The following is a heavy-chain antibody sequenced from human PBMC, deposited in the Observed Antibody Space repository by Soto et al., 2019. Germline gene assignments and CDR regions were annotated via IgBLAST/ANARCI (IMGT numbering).Heavy chain of an antibody. D-gene: IGHD3-3*01. CDR3: ARRGYYDFWSGYYTLSYFDY. CDR2: IYYSGST. Sequence: SETLSLTCTVSGGSISSSSYYWGWIRQPPGKGLEWIGSIYYSGSTYYNPSLKSRVTISVDTSKNQFSLKLSSVTAADTAVYYCARRGYYDFWSGYYTLSYFDYWGQGTLVTVSS. CDR1: GGSISSSSYY. V-gene: IGHV4-39*01. J-gene: IGHJ4*02.